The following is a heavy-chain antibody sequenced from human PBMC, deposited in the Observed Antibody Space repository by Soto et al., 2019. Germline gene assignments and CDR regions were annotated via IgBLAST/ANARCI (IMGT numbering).Heavy chain of an antibody. CDR3: TRDRAAWAAAGEAAFDI. J-gene: IGHJ3*02. Sequence: GGSLRLSCTASGFTVGDYAMSWFRQAPGKGLEWVGFIRSKAYGGTTEYAASVKGRFTISRDDSKSIAYLQMNSLKTEDTAVYYCTRDRAAWAAAGEAAFDIWGQGTMVTVSS. CDR2: IRSKAYGGTT. V-gene: IGHV3-49*03. D-gene: IGHD6-13*01. CDR1: GFTVGDYA.